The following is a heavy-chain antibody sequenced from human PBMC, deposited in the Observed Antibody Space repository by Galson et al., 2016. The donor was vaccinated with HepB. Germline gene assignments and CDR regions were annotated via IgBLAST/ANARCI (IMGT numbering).Heavy chain of an antibody. D-gene: IGHD3-22*01. CDR1: GFTFTRYW. CDR2: INEDGSEK. J-gene: IGHJ4*02. CDR3: VKEPDYDVQ. Sequence: SLRLSCAASGFTFTRYWMSWVRQAPGKGLEWVANINEDGSEKNYVDSVRGRFTISRDNAKNSLYLQMSRLRAGDTALYYCVKEPDYDVQWGQGTRVTVS. V-gene: IGHV3-7*01.